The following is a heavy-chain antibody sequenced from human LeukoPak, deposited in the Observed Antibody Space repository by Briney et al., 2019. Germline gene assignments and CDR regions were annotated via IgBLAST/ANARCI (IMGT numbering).Heavy chain of an antibody. V-gene: IGHV4-59*11. CDR3: ARDLVTVTKGFDI. J-gene: IGHJ3*02. CDR1: ADSFSSHY. CDR2: ISYIGST. Sequence: PSETLSLTCAVSADSFSSHYWTWIRQPPGKGLEWIGYISYIGSTNYNPSLKSRVTISIDTSKSQFSLKLSSVTAADTAVYYCARDLVTVTKGFDIWGQGTMVSVSS. D-gene: IGHD4-17*01.